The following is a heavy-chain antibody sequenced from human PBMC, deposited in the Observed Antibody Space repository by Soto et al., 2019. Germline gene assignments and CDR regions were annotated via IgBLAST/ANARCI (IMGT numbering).Heavy chain of an antibody. CDR2: ISAQNGNT. J-gene: IGHJ4*02. Sequence: QVHLVQSGAEVKKPGASVKVSCKGSGYAFTTYGITWVRQAPGQGLAWMGWISAQNGNTNHAQQPQGRVTVTRDTAPSTAYMELRGLRSDATAVYYCARGRDGDYWGQGALVTVSS. CDR1: GYAFTTYG. V-gene: IGHV1-18*01. D-gene: IGHD6-6*01. CDR3: ARGRDGDY.